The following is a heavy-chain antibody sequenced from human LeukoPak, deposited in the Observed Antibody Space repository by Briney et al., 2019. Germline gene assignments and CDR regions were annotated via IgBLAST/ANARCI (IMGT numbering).Heavy chain of an antibody. CDR3: ARERYSYGFDY. CDR2: IWYDGSNK. CDR1: GFTFSSYA. Sequence: SGGSLRLSCAASGFTFSSYAMSWVRQAPGKGLEWVAVIWYDGSNKYYADSVKGRFTISRDNSKNTLYLQMNSLRAEDTAVYYCARERYSYGFDYWGQGTLVTVSS. D-gene: IGHD5-18*01. J-gene: IGHJ4*02. V-gene: IGHV3-33*08.